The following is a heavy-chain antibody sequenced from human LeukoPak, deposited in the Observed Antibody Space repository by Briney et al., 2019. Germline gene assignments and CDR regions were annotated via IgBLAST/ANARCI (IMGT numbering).Heavy chain of an antibody. V-gene: IGHV4-4*07. CDR3: ARDAESHCSSTSCPIKGIDY. D-gene: IGHD2-2*01. CDR2: IYTSGST. CDR1: GGSISSYY. J-gene: IGHJ4*02. Sequence: SETLSLTCTVSGGSISSYYWSWIRQPAGKGLEWIGRIYTSGSTNYNPSLKSRVTMSVDTSKNQFSLKLSSVTAADTAVYYCARDAESHCSSTSCPIKGIDYWGQGTLVTVSS.